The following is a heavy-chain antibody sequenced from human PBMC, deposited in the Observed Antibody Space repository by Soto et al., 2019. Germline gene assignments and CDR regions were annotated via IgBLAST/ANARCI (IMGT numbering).Heavy chain of an antibody. Sequence: ASVKVSCKASGGTFSSYTISWVRQAPGQGLEWMGRIIPILGIANYAQKFQGRVTITADKSTSTAYMELSSLRSEDTAVYYCARETKSGYGIGWGQGTLVTVSS. J-gene: IGHJ4*02. CDR2: IIPILGIA. V-gene: IGHV1-69*04. CDR3: ARETKSGYGIG. CDR1: GGTFSSYT. D-gene: IGHD5-12*01.